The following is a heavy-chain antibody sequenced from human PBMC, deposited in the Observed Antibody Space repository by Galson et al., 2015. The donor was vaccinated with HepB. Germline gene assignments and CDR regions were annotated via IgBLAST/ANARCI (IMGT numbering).Heavy chain of an antibody. V-gene: IGHV3-15*01. CDR3: TSELWYYYDSSGYHPDY. D-gene: IGHD3-22*01. Sequence: LSCAASGFTFSNAWMSWVRQAPGKGLEWVGRIKSKTDGGTTDYAAPVKGRFTISRDDSKNTLYLQMNSLKTEDTAVYYCTSELWYYYDSSGYHPDYWGQGTLVTVSS. J-gene: IGHJ4*02. CDR2: IKSKTDGGTT. CDR1: GFTFSNAW.